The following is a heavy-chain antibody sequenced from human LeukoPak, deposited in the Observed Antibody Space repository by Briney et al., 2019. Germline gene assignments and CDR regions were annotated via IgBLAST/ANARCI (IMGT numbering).Heavy chain of an antibody. J-gene: IGHJ5*02. CDR2: IDNDGSNT. CDR3: SRDRPHNWFDP. CDR1: GFTFNNHW. V-gene: IGHV3-74*01. Sequence: GGSLRLSCAASGFTFNNHWMHWVRHVPGKGLEWVSRIDNDGSNTIYADSVKARFTISRDNAKNTLYLQMNGLRAEDTAMYYCSRDRPHNWFDPWGQGTLVTVSS.